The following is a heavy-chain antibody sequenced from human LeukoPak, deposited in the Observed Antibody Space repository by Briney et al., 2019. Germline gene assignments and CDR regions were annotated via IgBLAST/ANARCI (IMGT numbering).Heavy chain of an antibody. Sequence: GASVKVSCKASGYTFTGHFMHWVRQAPGQGLEWMGWINPNSGGTNYAQKFQGRVTMTRDTSISTAYMELSRLTSDDTAVYYCARASMTIYYYYMDVWGKGTTVTISS. CDR2: INPNSGGT. V-gene: IGHV1-2*02. CDR1: GYTFTGHF. CDR3: ARASMTIYYYYMDV. J-gene: IGHJ6*03. D-gene: IGHD3-3*01.